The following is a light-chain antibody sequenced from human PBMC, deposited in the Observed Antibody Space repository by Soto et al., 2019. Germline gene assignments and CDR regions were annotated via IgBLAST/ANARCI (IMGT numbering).Light chain of an antibody. Sequence: DILMTQSPSTLSASVGDRVTITCRASQSLSSWLAWYQQKPGKAPKSLIYKASSLESGVPSRFSGSGSGTEITLTISSLQPDDFATYYCQQYLSYPITFGQGTRLEIK. CDR2: KAS. J-gene: IGKJ5*01. V-gene: IGKV1-5*03. CDR3: QQYLSYPIT. CDR1: QSLSSW.